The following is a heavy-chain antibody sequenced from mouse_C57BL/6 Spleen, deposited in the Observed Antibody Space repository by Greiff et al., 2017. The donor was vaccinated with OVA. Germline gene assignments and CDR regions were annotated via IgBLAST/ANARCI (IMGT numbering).Heavy chain of an antibody. CDR3: ARELGRGYAMDY. J-gene: IGHJ4*01. Sequence: QVQLQQSGAELVKPGASVKISCKASGYTFTDYYINWVKQRPGQGLEWIGKIGPGSGSTYYNAQFKGTATLTADKSSSTAYMQLSSLTSEDSAVYFCARELGRGYAMDYWGQGTSVTVSS. CDR1: GYTFTDYY. CDR2: IGPGSGST. V-gene: IGHV1-77*01. D-gene: IGHD4-1*01.